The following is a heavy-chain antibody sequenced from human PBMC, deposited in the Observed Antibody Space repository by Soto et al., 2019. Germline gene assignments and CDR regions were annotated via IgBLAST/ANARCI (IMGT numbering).Heavy chain of an antibody. Sequence: SLRLSCTGSGFTFGDYAMSWFRQAPGNGLEWVGFIRSKAYGGTTEYAASVKGRFTISRDDSKSIAYLQMNSLKTEDTAVYYCTRPYSSGWYWYYWGQGTLVTVSS. CDR3: TRPYSSGWYWYY. CDR1: GFTFGDYA. J-gene: IGHJ4*02. V-gene: IGHV3-49*03. D-gene: IGHD6-19*01. CDR2: IRSKAYGGTT.